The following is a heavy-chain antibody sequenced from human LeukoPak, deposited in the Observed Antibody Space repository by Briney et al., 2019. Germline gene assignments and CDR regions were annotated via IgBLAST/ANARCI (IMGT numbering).Heavy chain of an antibody. Sequence: PSETLSLTCTVSGGSISSSSYYWGWIRQPPGKGLEWVSAISGSGGSTFYADSVRGRFTISRDNSKNTLYLQMNSLRAEDTAVYYCAKSLQTYYDILTGYFPVDYWGQGTLVTVSS. V-gene: IGHV3-23*01. CDR3: AKSLQTYYDILTGYFPVDY. CDR2: ISGSGGST. D-gene: IGHD3-9*01. J-gene: IGHJ4*02. CDR1: GGSISSSSYY.